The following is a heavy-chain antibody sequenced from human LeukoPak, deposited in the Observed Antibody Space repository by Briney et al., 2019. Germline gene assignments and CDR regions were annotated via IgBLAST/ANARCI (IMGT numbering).Heavy chain of an antibody. CDR1: GGSISSSSYY. V-gene: IGHV4-39*01. J-gene: IGHJ5*02. Sequence: SETLSLTCTVSGGSISSSSYYWGWIRQPPGKGLEWIGSIYYSGSTYYNPSLKSRVTISVDTSKNQFSLKLSSVTAADTAVYYCARQDFWSGWFDPWGQGTLVIVSS. D-gene: IGHD3-3*01. CDR2: IYYSGST. CDR3: ARQDFWSGWFDP.